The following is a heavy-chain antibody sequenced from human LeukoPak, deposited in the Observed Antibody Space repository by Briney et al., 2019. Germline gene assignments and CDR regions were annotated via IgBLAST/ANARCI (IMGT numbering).Heavy chain of an antibody. Sequence: SETLSLTCTVSGGSISSYYWSWIRQPPGKGLEWIGYIYYSGSTNYNPSLKSRVTISVDTSKNQFSLKLSSVTAADTAVYYCASLPYYYDSSGGVYYYYGMDVWGQGTTVTVSS. D-gene: IGHD3-22*01. CDR1: GGSISSYY. J-gene: IGHJ6*02. CDR2: IYYSGST. V-gene: IGHV4-59*08. CDR3: ASLPYYYDSSGGVYYYYGMDV.